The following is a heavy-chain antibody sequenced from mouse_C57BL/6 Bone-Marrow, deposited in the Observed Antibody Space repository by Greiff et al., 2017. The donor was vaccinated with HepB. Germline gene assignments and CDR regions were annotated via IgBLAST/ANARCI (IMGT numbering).Heavy chain of an antibody. Sequence: EVMLVESGGGLVQSGRSLRLSCATSGFTFSDFYMEWVRQAPGTGLEWIAASRNKANDYTTEYSASVKGRFIVARDTSQSILYLQMNALRAEDTAIYYCARDAGSNYVDYAMDYWGQGTSVTVSS. CDR1: GFTFSDFY. CDR2: SRNKANDYTT. V-gene: IGHV7-1*01. CDR3: ARDAGSNYVDYAMDY. D-gene: IGHD2-5*01. J-gene: IGHJ4*01.